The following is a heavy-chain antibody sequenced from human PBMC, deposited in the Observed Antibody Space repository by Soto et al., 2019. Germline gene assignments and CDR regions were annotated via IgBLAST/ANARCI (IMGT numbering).Heavy chain of an antibody. V-gene: IGHV1-46*01. CDR2: VNPSGGST. Sequence: GASVKVSCKASGYTFTSYYMHCVLQSPGQWLDWMGIVNPSGGSTSYAQKFQGRVTMTRDTSTSTVYMELSSLRSEDTAVYYCARPFWSGYYAFDYWGQGTLVTVSS. CDR1: GYTFTSYY. J-gene: IGHJ4*02. CDR3: ARPFWSGYYAFDY. D-gene: IGHD3-3*01.